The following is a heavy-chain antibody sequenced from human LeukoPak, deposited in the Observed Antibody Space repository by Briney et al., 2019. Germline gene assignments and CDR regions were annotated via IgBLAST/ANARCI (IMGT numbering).Heavy chain of an antibody. CDR2: IYYSGST. J-gene: IGHJ5*02. CDR1: GGSISSGGYY. D-gene: IGHD5-12*01. CDR3: ARDLRNEWLRFGYWFDP. Sequence: SETLSLTCTVSGGSISSGGYYWSWIRQPPGKGLEWIGYIYYSGSTYYNPSLKSRVTISVDTSKNQFSLKLSSVTAADTAVYYCARDLRNEWLRFGYWFDPWGQGTLVTVSS. V-gene: IGHV4-30-4*01.